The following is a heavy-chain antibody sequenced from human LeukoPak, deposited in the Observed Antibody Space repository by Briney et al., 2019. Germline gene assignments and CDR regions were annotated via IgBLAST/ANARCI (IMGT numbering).Heavy chain of an antibody. D-gene: IGHD4-17*01. CDR2: IKSKTDGGTT. V-gene: IGHV3-15*01. Sequence: PGGSLRLSCAASGFTFSNAWMSWVRQAPGKGLEWVGRIKSKTDGGTTDYAAPVKGRFTISRDDSKNTLYLQMNSLKTEDTAVYYCTTDVDYGDYTTHHLDYWGRGTLVTVSS. CDR3: TTDVDYGDYTTHHLDY. CDR1: GFTFSNAW. J-gene: IGHJ4*02.